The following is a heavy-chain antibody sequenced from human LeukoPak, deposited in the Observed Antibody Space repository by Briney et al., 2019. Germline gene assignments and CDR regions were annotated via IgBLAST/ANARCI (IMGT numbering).Heavy chain of an antibody. V-gene: IGHV3-48*03. D-gene: IGHD1-26*01. CDR2: IGNSASTI. Sequence: GGSLRLSCAASGFTFSSYEMNWVRQAPGKGLEWVSYIGNSASTIYYADSVKGRFTISRDNAKNSLYLQMNSLRTEDTAVYYYAKGYGWEASYYYYYMDVWGKGTTVTFSS. CDR1: GFTFSSYE. CDR3: AKGYGWEASYYYYYMDV. J-gene: IGHJ6*03.